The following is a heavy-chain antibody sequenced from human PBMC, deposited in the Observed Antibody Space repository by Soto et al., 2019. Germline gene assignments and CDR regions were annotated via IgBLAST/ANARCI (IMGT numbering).Heavy chain of an antibody. CDR1: GFTFNRYG. Sequence: XGSLRLACLAAGFTFNRYGIHWVRQAPGKGLEWVALVSDDGSDKDYADSVKGRFTISRDNSKNTLYLQMNSLRPEDTAVYYCAKTLRFLELALDYYYGMDVWGQGTTVTVSS. J-gene: IGHJ6*02. V-gene: IGHV3-30*18. D-gene: IGHD3-3*01. CDR3: AKTLRFLELALDYYYGMDV. CDR2: VSDDGSDK.